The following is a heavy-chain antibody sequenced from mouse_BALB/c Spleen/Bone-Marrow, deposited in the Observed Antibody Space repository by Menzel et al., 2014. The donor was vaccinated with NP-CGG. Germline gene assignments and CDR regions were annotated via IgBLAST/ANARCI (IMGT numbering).Heavy chain of an antibody. CDR1: GYSITSGYS. Sequence: VQLQQSGPDLVKPSQSLSLTCTVTGYSITSGYSWHWIRQFPGNKLEWMGYIHYSGSTNYNPSLKSRISITRDTSKNQFFLQLNFVTTEDTATYYCARSTTMTFYWYFDVWGAGTTVIVSS. D-gene: IGHD2-4*01. V-gene: IGHV3-1*02. CDR2: IHYSGST. CDR3: ARSTTMTFYWYFDV. J-gene: IGHJ1*01.